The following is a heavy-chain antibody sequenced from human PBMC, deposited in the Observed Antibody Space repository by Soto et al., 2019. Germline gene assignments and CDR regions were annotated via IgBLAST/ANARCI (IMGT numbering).Heavy chain of an antibody. J-gene: IGHJ4*02. CDR2: ISYDGSNK. D-gene: IGHD3-9*01. CDR1: GFTFSSYA. V-gene: IGHV3-30*14. Sequence: QVQLVESGGGVVQPGRSLRLSCAASGFTFSSYAMHWVRQAPGKGLEWVAVISYDGSNKYYADSVKGRFTISRDNSKKTRDLQMNSLRAEDTAVYYCASGEYCDILTGYYVWGQGTLVTVSS. CDR3: ASGEYCDILTGYYV.